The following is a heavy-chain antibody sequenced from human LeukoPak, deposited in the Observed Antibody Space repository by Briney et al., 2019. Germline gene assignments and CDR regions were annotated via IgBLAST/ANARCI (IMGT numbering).Heavy chain of an antibody. D-gene: IGHD3-22*01. Sequence: PSETLSLTCTVSGGSISSYYWSWLRQPPGKGLEWIGYIYYSGSTNYNPSLKSRVTISVDTSKNQFSLKLSSVTAADTAVYYCASGEDYYDSSGYYSGDFQHWGQGTLVTVSS. J-gene: IGHJ1*01. CDR1: GGSISSYY. CDR3: ASGEDYYDSSGYYSGDFQH. CDR2: IYYSGST. V-gene: IGHV4-59*01.